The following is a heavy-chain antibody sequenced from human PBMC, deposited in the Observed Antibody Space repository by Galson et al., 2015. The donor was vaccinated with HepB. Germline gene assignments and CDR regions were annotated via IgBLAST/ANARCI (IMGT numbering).Heavy chain of an antibody. CDR3: TTDFPDDSSGYYYDVPAEYFQH. V-gene: IGHV3-15*07. Sequence: SLRLSCAASGFTFSNAWMNWVRQAPGKGLEWVGRIKSKTDGGTTDYAAPVKGRFTISRDDSKNTLYLQMNSLKTEDTAVYYCTTDFPDDSSGYYYDVPAEYFQHWGQGTLVTVSS. J-gene: IGHJ1*01. D-gene: IGHD3-22*01. CDR1: GFTFSNAW. CDR2: IKSKTDGGTT.